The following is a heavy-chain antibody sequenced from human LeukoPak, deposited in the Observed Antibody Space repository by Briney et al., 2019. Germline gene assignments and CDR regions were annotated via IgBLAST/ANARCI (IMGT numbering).Heavy chain of an antibody. CDR2: ISGGGTTK. D-gene: IGHD3-3*01. CDR3: AREYDFWSGYSDY. J-gene: IGHJ4*02. CDR1: GFTFGDYS. V-gene: IGHV3-48*04. Sequence: PGGSLRLSCAASGFTFGDYSMHWVRQAPGKGLEWISYISGGGTTKYYADSVKGRFTISRDNAKFVMYLQMNSLRAEDTAVYYCAREYDFWSGYSDYWGQGTLVTVSS.